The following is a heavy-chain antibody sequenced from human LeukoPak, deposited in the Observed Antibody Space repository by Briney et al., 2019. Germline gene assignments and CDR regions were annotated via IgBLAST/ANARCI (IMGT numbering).Heavy chain of an antibody. V-gene: IGHV3-23*01. CDR3: ARDNYDFWSGYSPEYYFDY. Sequence: GGSLRLSCAASGFTFSILDMSWVRQAPGKGLEWVSAISGNGGRTYYADSVKGRFTISRDNSKNTLYLQMNSLRAEDTAVYYCARDNYDFWSGYSPEYYFDYWGQGTLVTVSS. D-gene: IGHD3-3*01. J-gene: IGHJ4*02. CDR1: GFTFSILD. CDR2: ISGNGGRT.